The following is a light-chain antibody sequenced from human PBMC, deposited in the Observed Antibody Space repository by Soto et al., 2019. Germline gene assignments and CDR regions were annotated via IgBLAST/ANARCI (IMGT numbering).Light chain of an antibody. CDR1: SSEIGGYNY. V-gene: IGLV2-14*01. CDR2: DVS. J-gene: IGLJ1*01. Sequence: QSLLTQPASVSGSPGQSITISCPGNSSEIGGYNYVSWYQQHPGKAPKLMIYDVSNRPSGVSNRFSGSKSGNTASLTISGLQAEDEADYYCSSYTSSSTPYVFGTGTKVTVL. CDR3: SSYTSSSTPYV.